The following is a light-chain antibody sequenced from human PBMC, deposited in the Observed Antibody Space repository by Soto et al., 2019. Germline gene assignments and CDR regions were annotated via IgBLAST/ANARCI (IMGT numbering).Light chain of an antibody. CDR2: EVT. CDR1: SSDVGGHDF. V-gene: IGLV2-8*01. J-gene: IGLJ2*01. Sequence: QSVLTQPPSASGSPGQSVTISCTGTSSDVGGHDFVSWYQHHPDKAPKLLIYEVTKRPSGVPDRFSASKSGNTASLTVSGRQADDEGDYYCSSYAGSDNSVIFGGGTKLTVL. CDR3: SSYAGSDNSVI.